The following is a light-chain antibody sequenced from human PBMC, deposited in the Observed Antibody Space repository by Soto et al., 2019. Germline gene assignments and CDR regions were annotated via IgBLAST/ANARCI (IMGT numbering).Light chain of an antibody. CDR1: HSIDTW. CDR3: QHSYGTPRT. V-gene: IGKV1-39*01. Sequence: DIQMTQSPSALSASLGDRVTITCRASHSIDTWLAWYQHKPEKAPKVLIYAVSSLQSGVPSRFSGSGSGTDFTLTITSLQPEDSATYYCQHSYGTPRTFGQGTKVEIK. J-gene: IGKJ1*01. CDR2: AVS.